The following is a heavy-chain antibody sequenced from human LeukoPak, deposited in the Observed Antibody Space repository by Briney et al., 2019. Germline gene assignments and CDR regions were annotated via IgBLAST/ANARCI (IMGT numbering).Heavy chain of an antibody. CDR1: GFTFSTYS. Sequence: GGSLRLSCAASGFTFSTYSMTWVRQAPGKGLEWVSVIYSGGSTYYADSVKGRFTISRDNSKNTLYLQMNSLRAKDTAVYYCAREGRGVMTAFDYWGQGTPVTVSS. D-gene: IGHD3-10*01. CDR2: IYSGGST. V-gene: IGHV3-53*01. CDR3: AREGRGVMTAFDY. J-gene: IGHJ4*02.